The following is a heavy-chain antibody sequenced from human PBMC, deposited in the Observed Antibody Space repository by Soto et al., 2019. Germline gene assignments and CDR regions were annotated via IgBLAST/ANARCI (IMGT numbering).Heavy chain of an antibody. CDR2: VNPGNSTT. J-gene: IGHJ4*02. Sequence: ASVKVSCKASGYTFTAYYMHWVRQAPGQGLEWMGWVNPGNSTTSFAQKFQGRVTMTRDTSISTAYMELSGLRSDDTAMYYCARDTYANFDYWGQGTLVTVSS. D-gene: IGHD2-8*01. V-gene: IGHV1-2*02. CDR3: ARDTYANFDY. CDR1: GYTFTAYY.